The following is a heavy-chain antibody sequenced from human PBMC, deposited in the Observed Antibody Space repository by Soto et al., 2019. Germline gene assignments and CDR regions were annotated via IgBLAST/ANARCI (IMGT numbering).Heavy chain of an antibody. Sequence: GGSLRLSCAASGFTFSSYGMHWVRQAPGKGLEWVAVISYDGSNKYYADSVKGRFTISRDNSKNTLYLQMNSLRAEDTAVYYCAKDGYYGSGTPGYYYYMDVWGKGTTVTVSS. CDR2: ISYDGSNK. D-gene: IGHD3-10*01. V-gene: IGHV3-30*18. CDR1: GFTFSSYG. J-gene: IGHJ6*03. CDR3: AKDGYYGSGTPGYYYYMDV.